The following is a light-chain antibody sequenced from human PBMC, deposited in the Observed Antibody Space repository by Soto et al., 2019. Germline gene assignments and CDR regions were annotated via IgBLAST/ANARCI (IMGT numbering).Light chain of an antibody. V-gene: IGLV7-46*01. CDR1: TGAVTSGHY. CDR3: LLSYDGTRGV. CDR2: DTS. Sequence: QAVVTQEPSLTVSPGGTVTLTCGSSTGAVTSGHYPYWFQQKPGQAPRTLIHDTSNRHSWAPARFSGSLLGGKAALTLSGAQPEDEAEYYCLLSYDGTRGVFGGGTKLTVL. J-gene: IGLJ3*02.